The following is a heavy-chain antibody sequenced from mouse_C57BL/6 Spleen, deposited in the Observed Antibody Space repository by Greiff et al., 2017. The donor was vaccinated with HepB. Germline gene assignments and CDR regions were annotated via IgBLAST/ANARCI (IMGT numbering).Heavy chain of an antibody. V-gene: IGHV1-64*01. CDR2: IHPNSGST. J-gene: IGHJ1*03. D-gene: IGHD2-3*01. CDR1: GYTFTSYW. Sequence: VQGVESGAELVKPGASVKLSCKASGYTFTSYWMHWVKQRPGQGLEWIGMIHPNSGSTNYNEKFKSKATLTVDKSSSTAYMQLSSLTSEDSAVYYCARSSFYDGYYVGYFDVWGTGTTVTVSS. CDR3: ARSSFYDGYYVGYFDV.